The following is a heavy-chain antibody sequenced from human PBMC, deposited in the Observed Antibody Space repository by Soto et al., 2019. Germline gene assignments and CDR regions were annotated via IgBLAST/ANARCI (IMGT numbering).Heavy chain of an antibody. J-gene: IGHJ4*02. CDR3: ARDSSHYFDY. CDR1: GYTFVTYY. V-gene: IGHV1-18*01. D-gene: IGHD6-19*01. Sequence: ASVKVSCKTSGYTFVTYYISWLRQAPGQGIEWMGWISPHSGKTNYIEDLQGRVTLTADTSTSTAYMELRNLRSDDTAVYFCARDSSHYFDYWGQGTLVTV. CDR2: ISPHSGKT.